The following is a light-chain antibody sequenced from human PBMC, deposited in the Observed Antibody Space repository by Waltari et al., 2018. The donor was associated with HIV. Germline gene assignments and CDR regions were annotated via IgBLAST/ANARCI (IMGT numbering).Light chain of an antibody. J-gene: IGLJ2*01. CDR3: ASHAGSKDV. CDR1: SSDIGAYNY. Sequence: GSPGQSVTISCTGTSSDIGAYNYVSWFQQHPGKAPKLMIFDVSKRPSGVPDRFSGSKSGNTASLTVSGLQAEDEADYYCASHAGSKDVFGGGTKLTVL. CDR2: DVS. V-gene: IGLV2-8*01.